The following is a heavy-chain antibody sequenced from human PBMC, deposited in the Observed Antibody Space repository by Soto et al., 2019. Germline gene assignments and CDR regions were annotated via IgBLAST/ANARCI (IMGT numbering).Heavy chain of an antibody. CDR1: GFTFSSYG. V-gene: IGHV3-30*18. J-gene: IGHJ6*02. CDR3: AKDRRYELYYYGMDV. D-gene: IGHD5-12*01. CDR2: ISYDGSYK. Sequence: LRLSCAASGFTFSSYGMHWVRQAPGKGLEWVALISYDGSYKYYADSVKGRFTISRDNSKNTLYLQMNSLRAEDTAVYYCAKDRRYELYYYGMDVWGQGTTVTVSS.